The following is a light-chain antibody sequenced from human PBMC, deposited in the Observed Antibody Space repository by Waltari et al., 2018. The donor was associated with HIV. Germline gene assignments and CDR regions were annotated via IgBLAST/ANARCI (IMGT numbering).Light chain of an antibody. CDR1: SGPIASNS. J-gene: IGLJ2*01. Sequence: NFMLTQPHSVSDSPGKTVTISCTRHSGPIASNSVQWYQRRPGSSPTTVIFDHSQRPSGVSDRFSASIDTSSNSASLTIVGLKTEDEGDFFCHSYDSDNQIFGGGTKLTVL. CDR3: HSYDSDNQI. CDR2: DHS. V-gene: IGLV6-57*01.